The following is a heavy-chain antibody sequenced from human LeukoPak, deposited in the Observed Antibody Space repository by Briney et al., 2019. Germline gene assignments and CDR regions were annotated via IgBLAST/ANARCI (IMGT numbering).Heavy chain of an antibody. CDR1: GFTFSSYG. V-gene: IGHV3-30*02. J-gene: IGHJ4*02. Sequence: PGGSLRLSCVASGFTFSSYGTHWVRQAPGKGLEWEAFVRNDGTNNYYADSVKGRFTVSRDNPKNTLYLQMHSLRAEDTAVYYCAKDTTVNSFYFDYWGQGTLVTVSS. D-gene: IGHD4-17*01. CDR2: VRNDGTNN. CDR3: AKDTTVNSFYFDY.